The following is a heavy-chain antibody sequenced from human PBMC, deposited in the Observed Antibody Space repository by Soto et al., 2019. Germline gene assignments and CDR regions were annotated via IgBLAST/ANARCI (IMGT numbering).Heavy chain of an antibody. CDR1: SVSNAW. CDR2: IKTKTDGGAT. CDR3: TTEDGYKSRSEAFDI. J-gene: IGHJ3*02. V-gene: IGHV3-15*07. Sequence: SVSNAWMNWVRQAPGKGLEWVGRIKTKTDGGATDYAAPVKGRFTISRDDSKNTLYLQMNSLKDEDTAVYYCTTEDGYKSRSEAFDIWGQGKIVNVSS. D-gene: IGHD5-12*01.